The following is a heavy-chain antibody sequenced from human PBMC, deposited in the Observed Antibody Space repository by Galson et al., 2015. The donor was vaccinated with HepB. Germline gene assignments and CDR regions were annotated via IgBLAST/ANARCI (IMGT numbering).Heavy chain of an antibody. J-gene: IGHJ4*02. D-gene: IGHD2-15*01. CDR3: ARGGYCSGGSCYPGLSFDY. CDR2: INPSGGST. Sequence: SVKVSCKASGYTFTSYYMHWVRQAPGQGLEWMGIINPSGGSTSYAQKFQGRVTMTRDTSTCTVYMELSSLRSEDTAVYYCARGGYCSGGSCYPGLSFDYWGQGTLVTVSS. V-gene: IGHV1-46*01. CDR1: GYTFTSYY.